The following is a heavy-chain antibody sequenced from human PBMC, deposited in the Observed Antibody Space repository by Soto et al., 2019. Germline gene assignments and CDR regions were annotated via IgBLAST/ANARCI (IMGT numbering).Heavy chain of an antibody. CDR1: GFTFSSYA. Sequence: GGSLRLSCAASGFTFSSYAMSWVRQAPGKGLEWVSAISGSGGSTYYADSVKGRFTISRDNSKNTLYLQMNSLRAEDTAVYYWAKDRATMKVVVPNNAFNIWAQGTMFTVSS. D-gene: IGHD3-22*01. CDR2: ISGSGGST. V-gene: IGHV3-23*01. CDR3: AKDRATMKVVVPNNAFNI. J-gene: IGHJ3*02.